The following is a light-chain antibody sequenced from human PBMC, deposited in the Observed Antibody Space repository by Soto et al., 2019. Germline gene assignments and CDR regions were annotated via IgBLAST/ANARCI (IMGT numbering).Light chain of an antibody. CDR1: QSVGSL. CDR2: GAS. J-gene: IGKJ4*01. Sequence: ETMMTQSAATLSVSPGERATLSCRASQSVGSLLAWYQQKPGQSPRLLIYGASTRATGIPDRFSGSGSGTEFTLTISNLQSEDFAVYYCQQYNKWPPLTFGGGTKVDIK. V-gene: IGKV3-15*01. CDR3: QQYNKWPPLT.